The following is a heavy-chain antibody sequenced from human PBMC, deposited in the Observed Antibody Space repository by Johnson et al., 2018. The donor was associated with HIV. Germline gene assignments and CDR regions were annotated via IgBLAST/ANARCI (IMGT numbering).Heavy chain of an antibody. CDR3: MSRRGSPGARDAFDI. Sequence: QVQLVESGGGVVQPGRSLRLSCAASGFTFSSYAMHWVRQAPGKGLEWVAVISYDGSNKYYADCVKGRFTISSDNSKNTLYLQMNSLRAEDTAVYYCMSRRGSPGARDAFDIWGHGTMVIVS. CDR1: GFTFSSYA. D-gene: IGHD5-24*01. CDR2: ISYDGSNK. J-gene: IGHJ3*02. V-gene: IGHV3-30*04.